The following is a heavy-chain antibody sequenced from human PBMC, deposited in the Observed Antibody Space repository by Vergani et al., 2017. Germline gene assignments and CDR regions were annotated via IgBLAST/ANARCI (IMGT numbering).Heavy chain of an antibody. Sequence: EVQLVESGGGLVQPGRSLRLFCTASGFTFGDYAMSWFRQAPGKGLVWVGFIRSKAYGGTTEYAASVKGRFTISRDDSKSIAYLQMNSLKTEDTGVYYCTRDVVNTIFGVVKFPHAFDIWGQGTMVTVSS. D-gene: IGHD3-3*01. CDR3: TRDVVNTIFGVVKFPHAFDI. V-gene: IGHV3-49*03. CDR2: IRSKAYGGTT. CDR1: GFTFGDYA. J-gene: IGHJ3*02.